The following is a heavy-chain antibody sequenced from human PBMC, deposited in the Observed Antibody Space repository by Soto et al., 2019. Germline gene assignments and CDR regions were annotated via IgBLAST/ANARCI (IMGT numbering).Heavy chain of an antibody. J-gene: IGHJ4*02. D-gene: IGHD2-15*01. Sequence: GGSLRLFCAASGFTFSSYGMHWVRQAPGKGLEWVAVISYDGSNKYYADSVKGRFTISRDNSKNTLYLQMNSLRAEDTAVYYCAKDRSGGSCYGDYWGLGTLVTVPS. CDR2: ISYDGSNK. V-gene: IGHV3-30*18. CDR1: GFTFSSYG. CDR3: AKDRSGGSCYGDY.